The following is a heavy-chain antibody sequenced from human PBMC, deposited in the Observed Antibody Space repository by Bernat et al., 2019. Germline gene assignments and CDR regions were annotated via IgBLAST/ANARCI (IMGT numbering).Heavy chain of an antibody. CDR2: IYYSGST. CDR3: ARRVMITCGGVIEKIGWFDP. J-gene: IGHJ5*02. CDR1: GGSISSSSYY. D-gene: IGHD3-16*02. V-gene: IGHV4-39*01. Sequence: QLQLQESGPGLVKPSETLSLTCTVSGGSISSSSYYWGWIRQPPGKGLEWIGSIYYSGSTYYNPSLKSRVTISVDTSKNQFSLKLSSVTAADTAVYYCARRVMITCGGVIEKIGWFDPWGQGTLVTVSS.